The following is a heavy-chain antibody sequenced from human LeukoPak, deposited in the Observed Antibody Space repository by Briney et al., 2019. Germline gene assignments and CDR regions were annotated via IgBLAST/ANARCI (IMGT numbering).Heavy chain of an antibody. D-gene: IGHD3-10*01. J-gene: IGHJ4*02. CDR2: ISYDGSNK. Sequence: GGSLRLSCAASGFTFSSYGMHWVRQAPGKGLEWVAVISYDGSNKYYADSVKGRFTISRDNSKNTLYLQMNSLRAEDTAVYYCAKELTRGPYFDYWGQGTLVTVSS. V-gene: IGHV3-30*18. CDR3: AKELTRGPYFDY. CDR1: GFTFSSYG.